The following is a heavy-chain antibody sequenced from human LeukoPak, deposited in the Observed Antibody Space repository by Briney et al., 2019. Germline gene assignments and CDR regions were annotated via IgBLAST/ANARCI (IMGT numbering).Heavy chain of an antibody. Sequence: GGSLRLSCAASGFTFSSYSMNWVRQAPGKGLEGVSSISSGSSYIYYADSVKGRFTISRDNAKNSLYLQMNSLRAEDTAVYYCARGQSYYDSSGYYIDYWGQGTLVTVPS. V-gene: IGHV3-21*01. J-gene: IGHJ4*02. CDR2: ISSGSSYI. D-gene: IGHD3-22*01. CDR1: GFTFSSYS. CDR3: ARGQSYYDSSGYYIDY.